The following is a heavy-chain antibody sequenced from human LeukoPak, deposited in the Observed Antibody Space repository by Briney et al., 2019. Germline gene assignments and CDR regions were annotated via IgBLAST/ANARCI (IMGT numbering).Heavy chain of an antibody. V-gene: IGHV3-23*01. Sequence: GGSLRLSCAASGFTLSSYAMSWVRQAPGKGLEWVSAISGSGGSTYYADSVKGRFTISRDNSKNTLYLQMNSLRAEDTAVYYCARGWYYYGSGTDYWGQGTLVTVSS. CDR1: GFTLSSYA. D-gene: IGHD3-10*01. J-gene: IGHJ4*02. CDR3: ARGWYYYGSGTDY. CDR2: ISGSGGST.